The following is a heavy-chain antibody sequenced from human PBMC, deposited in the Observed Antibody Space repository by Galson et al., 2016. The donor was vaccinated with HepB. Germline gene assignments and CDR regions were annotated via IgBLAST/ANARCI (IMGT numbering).Heavy chain of an antibody. CDR1: GFTFSNAW. CDR2: IRSKTDGGTP. Sequence: SLRLSCAASGFTFSNAWMSWVRQPPGKGLEWVGRIRSKTDGGTPDYAAPVKGRFTISRDDSKNTLYLQMNSLKTEDTAVYYCNTYSIDSSGSPHLPYWGQGTLVTVSS. D-gene: IGHD3-10*01. V-gene: IGHV3-15*01. CDR3: NTYSIDSSGSPHLPY. J-gene: IGHJ4*02.